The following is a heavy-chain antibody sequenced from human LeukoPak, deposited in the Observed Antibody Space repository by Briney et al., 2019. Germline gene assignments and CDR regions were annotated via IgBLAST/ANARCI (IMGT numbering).Heavy chain of an antibody. Sequence: SVKVSCKASGGTFTSYSISWMRQAPGQGLEWMGGIIPIFGTANYAQKFQGRVTITTDESTSTAYMELSSLRSEDTAVYYCARDAMPGGHDYWGQGTLVTVSS. V-gene: IGHV1-69*05. CDR1: GGTFTSYS. J-gene: IGHJ4*02. CDR3: ARDAMPGGHDY. D-gene: IGHD4-23*01. CDR2: IIPIFGTA.